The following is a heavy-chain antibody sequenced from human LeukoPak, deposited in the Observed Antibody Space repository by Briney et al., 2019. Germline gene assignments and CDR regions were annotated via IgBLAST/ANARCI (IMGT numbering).Heavy chain of an antibody. CDR1: GYRFTSYY. V-gene: IGHV1-46*01. CDR3: ARGGEYQLLDDF. D-gene: IGHD2-2*01. CDR2: INPSGGST. Sequence: GASVKVSCKASGYRFTSYYMHWVRQAPGQGLEWMGIINPSGGSTIYAQKFQDRVSMTRDTSTNTVYMELSSLSSEATAVYYCARGGEYQLLDDFWGQGTLVTVSS. J-gene: IGHJ4*02.